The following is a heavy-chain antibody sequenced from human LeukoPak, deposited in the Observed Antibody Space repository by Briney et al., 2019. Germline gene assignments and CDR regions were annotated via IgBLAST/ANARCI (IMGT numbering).Heavy chain of an antibody. J-gene: IGHJ4*02. CDR1: GFTFSTYW. CDR3: ARDVVGSLDY. Sequence: QPGGSLRLSCAASGFTFSTYWMAWVRQAPGKGLEWVANIKGDESARHQADSVKGRLTISRDNTQNSVYLQMSSLRGEDTAVYYCARDVVGSLDYWGQGTLVTVSS. CDR2: IKGDESAR. D-gene: IGHD1-26*01. V-gene: IGHV3-7*01.